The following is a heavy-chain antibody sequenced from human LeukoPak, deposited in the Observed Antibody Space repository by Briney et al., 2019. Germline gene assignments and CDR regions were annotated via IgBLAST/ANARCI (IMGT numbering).Heavy chain of an antibody. V-gene: IGHV3-20*04. Sequence: PGGSLRLSCAASGFTFDDYGMSWVRQAPGKGLEWVSGINWNGGSTGYAYSVKGRFTISRDNAKNSLYLQMNSLRDEDTAVYYCARSLAVAVHFDYWGQGTLVTVSS. CDR1: GFTFDDYG. J-gene: IGHJ4*02. D-gene: IGHD6-19*01. CDR2: INWNGGST. CDR3: ARSLAVAVHFDY.